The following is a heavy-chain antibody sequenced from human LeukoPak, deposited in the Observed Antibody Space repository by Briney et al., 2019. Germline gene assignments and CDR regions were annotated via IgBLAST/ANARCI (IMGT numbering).Heavy chain of an antibody. D-gene: IGHD2-2*01. Sequence: GASVKDSCKASVYTFTGYYMHWVRQAPGQGLEWMGWINPNSGGTNYAQKFQGRVTMTRDTSISTAYMELSRLRSDDTAVYYCATDCSSTSCHLETDYWGQGTLVTVSS. CDR3: ATDCSSTSCHLETDY. CDR2: INPNSGGT. CDR1: VYTFTGYY. J-gene: IGHJ4*02. V-gene: IGHV1-2*02.